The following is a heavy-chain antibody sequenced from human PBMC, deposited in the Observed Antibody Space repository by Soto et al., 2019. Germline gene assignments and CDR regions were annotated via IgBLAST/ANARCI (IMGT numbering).Heavy chain of an antibody. D-gene: IGHD3-22*01. CDR3: ARPYYYDSSGYYYRDYYYGMDV. J-gene: IGHJ6*02. CDR1: GFTFSSYG. V-gene: IGHV3-33*01. CDR2: IWYDGSNK. Sequence: QVQLVESGGGVVQPGRSLRLSCAASGFTFSSYGMHWVRQAPGKGLEWVAVIWYDGSNKYYADSVKGRFIISRDNSKNTLYLQMNSLRAEDTAVYYCARPYYYDSSGYYYRDYYYGMDVWGQGTTVTVSS.